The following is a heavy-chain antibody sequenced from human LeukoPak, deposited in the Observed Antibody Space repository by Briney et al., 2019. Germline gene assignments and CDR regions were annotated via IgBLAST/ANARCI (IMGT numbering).Heavy chain of an antibody. CDR3: ARGTDDYGDFYDAFHI. J-gene: IGHJ3*02. D-gene: IGHD4-17*01. CDR2: INSDGSST. CDR1: GSTFSSYW. Sequence: PGGSLRLSCAASGSTFSSYWMHWVRQAPGKGLVWVSRINSDGSSTSYADSVKARFTISRDNAKNTLYLQMNSLRAEDTAVYYCARGTDDYGDFYDAFHIWGQGTMVAVSS. V-gene: IGHV3-74*01.